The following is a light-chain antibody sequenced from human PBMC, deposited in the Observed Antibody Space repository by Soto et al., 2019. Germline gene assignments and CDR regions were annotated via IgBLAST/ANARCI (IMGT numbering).Light chain of an antibody. V-gene: IGKV3-20*01. CDR1: QSVSSNS. CDR2: GAS. Sequence: ESVLTQSPGTLSLSPGERATLSCRASQSVSSNSLAWYQQKPGQAPRLLIYGASSRATGTPDRFSGSGSGTDFTPTISRLEPEDFAVYYCQQFGGSPPSWTFGQGTKVEI. J-gene: IGKJ1*01. CDR3: QQFGGSPPSWT.